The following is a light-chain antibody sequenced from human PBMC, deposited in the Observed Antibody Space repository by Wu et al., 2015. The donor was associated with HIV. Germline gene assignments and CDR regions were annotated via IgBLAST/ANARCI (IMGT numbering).Light chain of an antibody. CDR1: QTVSSNN. CDR2: GAS. V-gene: IGKV3-20*01. Sequence: EIVLTQSPGTLSLSPGERATLSCRASQTVSSNNLAWYQQKPGQAPRLLIYGASSRATGIPDRFSGSGSGTDFTLTISRLEPEDFAVYYCQQYGRSPRTFGQGTKVEMK. CDR3: QQYGRSPRT. J-gene: IGKJ1*01.